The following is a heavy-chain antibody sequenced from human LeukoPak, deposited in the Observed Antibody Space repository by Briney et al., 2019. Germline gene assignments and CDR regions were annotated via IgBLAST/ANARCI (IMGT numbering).Heavy chain of an antibody. CDR3: ARVREMTTVTN. V-gene: IGHV3-21*01. CDR2: ISSSSYI. J-gene: IGHJ4*02. Sequence: GGSLRLSCAASGFTFSSYSMNWVRQAPGKGLEWVSSISSSSYIYYADSVKGRFTISRDNAKNSLYLQMNSLRAEDTAVYYCARVREMTTVTNWGQGTLVTVSS. CDR1: GFTFSSYS. D-gene: IGHD4-17*01.